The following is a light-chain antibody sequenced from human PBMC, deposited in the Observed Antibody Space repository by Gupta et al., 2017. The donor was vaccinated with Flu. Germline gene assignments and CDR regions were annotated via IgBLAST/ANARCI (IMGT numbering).Light chain of an antibody. Sequence: TVTLTCGVSSGSVSTSYYPSWYQHTPGQAPRTLIYSTNTRSSGVPDRFSGSILGNKAALTITGAQADDESDYYCVLYMGSGISVFGGGTKLTVL. J-gene: IGLJ3*02. CDR2: STN. CDR3: VLYMGSGISV. V-gene: IGLV8-61*01. CDR1: SGSVSTSYY.